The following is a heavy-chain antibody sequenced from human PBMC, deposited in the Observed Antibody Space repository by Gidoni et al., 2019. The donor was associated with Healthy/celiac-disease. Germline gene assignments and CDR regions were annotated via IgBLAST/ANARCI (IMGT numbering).Heavy chain of an antibody. V-gene: IGHV3-30-3*01. CDR1: GFTFSSYA. Sequence: QVQLVESGGGVVQPGRSLRLSCAASGFTFSSYAMQWVRQAPGKGLEWVAVISYDGSNKYYADSVKGRFTISRDNSKNTLYLQMNSLRAEDTAVYYCARDMDTAMVLDYWGQGTLVTVSS. CDR3: ARDMDTAMVLDY. CDR2: ISYDGSNK. D-gene: IGHD5-18*01. J-gene: IGHJ4*02.